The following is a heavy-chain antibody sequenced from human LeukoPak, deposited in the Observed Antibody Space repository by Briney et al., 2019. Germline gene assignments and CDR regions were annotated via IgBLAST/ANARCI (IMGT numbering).Heavy chain of an antibody. Sequence: RGGSLTLSCAVYGFTSTSYTMNWVRQAPGGGLEWVASIKSSDAYIYYADSVKGRFTISRDNAKNSLYLQMSSLRAEDTAVYYCARVTWDYYESSGYHFDYWGQGALVTVAS. J-gene: IGHJ4*02. CDR2: IKSSDAYI. D-gene: IGHD3-22*01. CDR3: ARVTWDYYESSGYHFDY. V-gene: IGHV3-21*01. CDR1: GFTSTSYT.